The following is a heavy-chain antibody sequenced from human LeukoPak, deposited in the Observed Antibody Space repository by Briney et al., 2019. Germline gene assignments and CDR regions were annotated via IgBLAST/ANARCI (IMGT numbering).Heavy chain of an antibody. CDR2: IYYSGST. J-gene: IGHJ2*01. Sequence: SETLSLTCTVSGDSISSYYWSWIRQPPGKGLEWIGYIYYSGSTNYNPSLKSRVTISIDTSKNQFSLNLSSVTAADTAVYYCARDGNPWNLDVWGRGTLVTVSS. CDR1: GDSISSYY. D-gene: IGHD1-14*01. V-gene: IGHV4-59*01. CDR3: ARDGNPWNLDV.